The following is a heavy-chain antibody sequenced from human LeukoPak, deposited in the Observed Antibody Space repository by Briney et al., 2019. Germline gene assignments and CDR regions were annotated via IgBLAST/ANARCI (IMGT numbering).Heavy chain of an antibody. CDR3: ARDPNFWSGYHRDYFDY. CDR2: ISNSGST. V-gene: IGHV4-4*07. J-gene: IGHJ4*02. CDR1: GGSISNYY. D-gene: IGHD3-3*01. Sequence: PSETLSLTCTVSGGSISNYYWSWIRQPAGKGLEWIGRISNSGSTNYNLVHKSRVTMSVDTSKKQFSVRLSSVTAADTAVYYCARDPNFWSGYHRDYFDYWGQGTLDTVSS.